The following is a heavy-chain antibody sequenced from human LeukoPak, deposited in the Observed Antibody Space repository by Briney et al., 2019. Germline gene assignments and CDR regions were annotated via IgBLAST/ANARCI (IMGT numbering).Heavy chain of an antibody. Sequence: TGGSLRLSCGASGFTFSNHWMTWVRQAPGKGLEWVAHIKPDGTERYYVDSLEGRFTISRDNAKNSLFLQMNSLRAEDTAVYYCARSYVKTFDYWGQGTLVTVSS. CDR3: ARSYVKTFDY. V-gene: IGHV3-7*01. J-gene: IGHJ4*02. CDR2: IKPDGTER. CDR1: GFTFSNHW. D-gene: IGHD3-10*02.